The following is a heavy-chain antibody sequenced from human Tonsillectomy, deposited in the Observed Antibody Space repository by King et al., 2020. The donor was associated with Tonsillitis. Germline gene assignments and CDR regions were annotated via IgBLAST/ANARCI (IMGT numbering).Heavy chain of an antibody. D-gene: IGHD2-2*01. J-gene: IGHJ4*02. V-gene: IGHV1-69*01. CDR3: ARRHCSSTSCYFDY. CDR2: IIPIFGTA. Sequence: VQLVESGAEVKKPGSSVKVSCKASGGTFSSYAISWVRQAPGQGLEWMGGIIPIFGTANYAQKFQGRVSITADESTSTAYMELSSLRSEDRAVYYCARRHCSSTSCYFDYWGQGTMVTVSS. CDR1: GGTFSSYA.